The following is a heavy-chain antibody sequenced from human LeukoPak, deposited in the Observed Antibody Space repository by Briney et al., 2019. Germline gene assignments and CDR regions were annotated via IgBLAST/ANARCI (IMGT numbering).Heavy chain of an antibody. CDR3: ARDVVDTAMGHYYGMDV. CDR2: ISVYNGNT. D-gene: IGHD5-18*01. CDR1: GYTFTSYG. V-gene: IGHV1-18*01. Sequence: AAVKVSRQASGYTFTSYGLSGVGQPPAQGVGWMGWISVYNGNTNCAQKLQGRVTMTTHTSTSTAYMELRSLRSDDTAVYYCARDVVDTAMGHYYGMDVWGQGTTVTVSS. J-gene: IGHJ6*02.